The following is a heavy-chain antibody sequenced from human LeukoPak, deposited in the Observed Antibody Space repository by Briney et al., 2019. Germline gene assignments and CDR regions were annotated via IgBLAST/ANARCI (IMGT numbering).Heavy chain of an antibody. CDR3: ARLGCSSTSCPPHYYYYYMDV. CDR2: IYTSGST. J-gene: IGHJ6*03. D-gene: IGHD2-2*01. V-gene: IGHV4-4*09. Sequence: SETLSLTCTVSGGSISSYYWSWIRQPPGKGLEWIGYIYTSGSTNYNPSLKSRVTISVDTSKNQFSLKLSSVTAADTAVYYCARLGCSSTSCPPHYYYYYMDVWGKGTTVTVSS. CDR1: GGSISSYY.